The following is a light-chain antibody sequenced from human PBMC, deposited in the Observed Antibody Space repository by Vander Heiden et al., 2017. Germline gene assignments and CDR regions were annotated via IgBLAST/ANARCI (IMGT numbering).Light chain of an antibody. V-gene: IGLV1-44*01. CDR1: SSSIGSDT. J-gene: IGLJ1*01. CDR2: DDN. CDR3: AAWTDSLNAYV. Sequence: QSVLTQPPSASGTPGQRVTISCSGSSSSIGSDTVHWYQQLPETAPKLLIYDDNQRASGVPDRFSGSKPGTSASLAISGLQSEDEADYYCAAWTDSLNAYVFGTGTEVTVL.